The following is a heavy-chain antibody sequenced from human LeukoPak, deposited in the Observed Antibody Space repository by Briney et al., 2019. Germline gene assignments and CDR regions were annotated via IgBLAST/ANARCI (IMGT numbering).Heavy chain of an antibody. Sequence: SETLSLTCTVSGGSIRSGSHYWAWIRQPPGKGLEWIGYIYYSGSTNYNPSLKSRVTISVDTSKNQFSLKLSSVTAADTAVYYCARVGALDYDFYYMDVWGKGTTVTVSS. D-gene: IGHD3-3*01. CDR1: GGSIRSGSHY. CDR3: ARVGALDYDFYYMDV. V-gene: IGHV4-61*01. CDR2: IYYSGST. J-gene: IGHJ6*03.